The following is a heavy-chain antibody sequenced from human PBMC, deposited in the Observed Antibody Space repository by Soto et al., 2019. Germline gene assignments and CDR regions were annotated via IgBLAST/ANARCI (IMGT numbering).Heavy chain of an antibody. D-gene: IGHD2-15*01. J-gene: IGHJ5*02. Sequence: ASVKVSCKASGYTFTSYDINWVRQATGQGLEWMGWMNPNSGNTGYAQKFQGRVTMTRNTSISTAYMELSSLRSEDTAVYYCARSRRMGYCSGGSCYTLVGPWGQGTLVTVSS. V-gene: IGHV1-8*01. CDR3: ARSRRMGYCSGGSCYTLVGP. CDR2: MNPNSGNT. CDR1: GYTFTSYD.